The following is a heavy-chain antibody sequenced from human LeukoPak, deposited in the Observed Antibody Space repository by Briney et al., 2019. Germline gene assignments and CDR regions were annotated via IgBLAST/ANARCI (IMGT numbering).Heavy chain of an antibody. V-gene: IGHV1-46*01. CDR3: ARGLGTEYYYYYYYMDV. D-gene: IGHD2-21*01. CDR1: GYTFTSYY. Sequence: GASVKVSCKASGYTFTSYYMHWVRQAPGQGLEWMGIINPSGGSTSYAQKFQGRVTMTRDMSTSTVYMELSSLRSEDTAVYYCARGLGTEYYYYYYYMDVWGKGTTVTVSS. CDR2: INPSGGST. J-gene: IGHJ6*03.